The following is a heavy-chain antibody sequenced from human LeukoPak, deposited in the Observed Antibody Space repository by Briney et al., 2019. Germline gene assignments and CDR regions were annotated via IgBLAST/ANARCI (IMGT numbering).Heavy chain of an antibody. V-gene: IGHV3-30-3*01. CDR2: ISYDGSNK. D-gene: IGHD6-19*01. CDR3: ARDSAKVGYSSSDY. CDR1: GFTFSSYA. Sequence: PGGSLRLSCAASGFTFSSYAMHWVRQAPGKGLEWVAVISYDGSNKYYADSVKGRFTISRDNSKNTLYLQMNSLRAEDTAVYYCARDSAKVGYSSSDYWGQGTLVTVSS. J-gene: IGHJ4*02.